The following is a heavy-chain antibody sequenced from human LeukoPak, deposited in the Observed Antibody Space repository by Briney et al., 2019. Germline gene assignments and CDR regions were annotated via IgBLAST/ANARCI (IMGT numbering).Heavy chain of an antibody. V-gene: IGHV1-45*02. J-gene: IGHJ2*01. D-gene: IGHD2-15*01. Sequence: SVKVSCKASGYTFTYRYLPWVRQAPGQALEWMGWITPFNGNTNYAQKFQDRVTITRDRSMSTAYMELSSLRSEDTAMYYCARSDKISSPIWYFDLWGRGTLVTVSS. CDR1: GYTFTYRY. CDR3: ARSDKISSPIWYFDL. CDR2: ITPFNGNT.